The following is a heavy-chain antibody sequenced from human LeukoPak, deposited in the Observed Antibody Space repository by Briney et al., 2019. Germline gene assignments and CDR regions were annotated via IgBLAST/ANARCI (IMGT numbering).Heavy chain of an antibody. CDR2: IYSGGST. D-gene: IGHD3-22*01. CDR3: AREETYYYDSSGYRSGAFDI. CDR1: GFTVSSNY. Sequence: PGGSLRLYCAASGFTVSSNYMRWVRQAPGKGLEWVSVIYSGGSTYYADSVKGRFTISRDNSKNTLYLQMNSLRAEDTAVYYCAREETYYYDSSGYRSGAFDIWGQGTMVTVSS. V-gene: IGHV3-66*01. J-gene: IGHJ3*02.